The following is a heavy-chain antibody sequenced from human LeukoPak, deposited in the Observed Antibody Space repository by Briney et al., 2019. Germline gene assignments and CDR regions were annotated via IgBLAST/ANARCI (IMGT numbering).Heavy chain of an antibody. D-gene: IGHD1-26*01. J-gene: IGHJ3*02. CDR3: ARDSGNYLDAFDI. CDR1: GFTFSSYE. V-gene: IGHV3-48*03. Sequence: GGSLRLSCAASGFTFSSYEMNWVRQAPGKGLEWVSYISSSGSTIYYADSVKGRFTISRDNARNSLYLQMNSLRAGDTAVYYCARDSGNYLDAFDIWGQGTMVTVSS. CDR2: ISSSGSTI.